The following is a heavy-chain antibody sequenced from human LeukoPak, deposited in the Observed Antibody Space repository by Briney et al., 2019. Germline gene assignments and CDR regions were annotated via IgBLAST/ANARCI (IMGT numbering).Heavy chain of an antibody. Sequence: GGSLRLSCAASGFTFSSYAMSWVRQAPGKGLEWVSAITGSGGTTHYADSVKGRFTISGDNSKNTLYLQLNSLRGDDTAVYYCAKDPGGGSHYFDYWGQGTLVTVSS. CDR3: AKDPGGGSHYFDY. V-gene: IGHV3-23*01. CDR2: ITGSGGTT. D-gene: IGHD2-15*01. J-gene: IGHJ4*02. CDR1: GFTFSSYA.